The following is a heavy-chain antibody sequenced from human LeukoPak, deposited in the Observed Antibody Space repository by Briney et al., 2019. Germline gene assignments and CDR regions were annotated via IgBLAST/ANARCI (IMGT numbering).Heavy chain of an antibody. CDR1: GFTFSSYA. CDR2: ISSNGGST. V-gene: IGHV3-64*01. J-gene: IGHJ4*02. CDR3: AREASLVVRCSDY. D-gene: IGHD2-2*01. Sequence: PGGSLRLSCAASGFTFSSYAMHWVRQAPGKGLEYVSAISSNGGSTSYANSVKGRFTISRDNSKNTLYLQMGSLGAEDMAVYYCAREASLVVRCSDYWGQGTLVTVSS.